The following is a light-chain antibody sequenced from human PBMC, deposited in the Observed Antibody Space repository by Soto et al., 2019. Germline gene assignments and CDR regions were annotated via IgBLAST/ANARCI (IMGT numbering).Light chain of an antibody. Sequence: QSVLTQPASVSGSPGQSITISCTGTSSDLGGYNYVSWYQQHPGKAPKLMIYEVSNRPSRVSNRFSGSKSGNTASLTISGLQAEGEADYYCSSYTRSSTPYVYGTGTKVTVL. CDR2: EVS. V-gene: IGLV2-14*01. CDR3: SSYTRSSTPYV. J-gene: IGLJ1*01. CDR1: SSDLGGYNY.